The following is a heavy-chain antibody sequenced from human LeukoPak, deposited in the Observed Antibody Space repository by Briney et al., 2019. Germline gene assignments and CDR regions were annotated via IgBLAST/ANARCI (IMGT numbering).Heavy chain of an antibody. J-gene: IGHJ4*02. D-gene: IGHD4-23*01. CDR2: IDTTSNYI. CDR1: QSTFSNYA. Sequence: GGSLRLSCAASQSTFSNYAMSWVRQAPGKGLEWVSSIDTTSNYIYYADSVKGRFTISRDNARNSLYLQMNSLTADDTAVYYCARAEPNSPYDHWGQGTLVTVSS. V-gene: IGHV3-21*01. CDR3: ARAEPNSPYDH.